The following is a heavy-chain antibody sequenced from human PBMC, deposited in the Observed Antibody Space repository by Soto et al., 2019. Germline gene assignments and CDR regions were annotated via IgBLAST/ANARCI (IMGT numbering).Heavy chain of an antibody. Sequence: PSETLSLTCTVSGGSISSGDYYWSWIGHPPGKGLEWIGYIYYSGSTYYNPSLKSRVTISVDTSKNQFSLKLSSVTAADTAVYYCATQVYCGGDCYPTPIDYWGQGTLVTVSS. D-gene: IGHD2-21*02. V-gene: IGHV4-30-4*01. J-gene: IGHJ4*02. CDR1: GGSISSGDYY. CDR2: IYYSGST. CDR3: ATQVYCGGDCYPTPIDY.